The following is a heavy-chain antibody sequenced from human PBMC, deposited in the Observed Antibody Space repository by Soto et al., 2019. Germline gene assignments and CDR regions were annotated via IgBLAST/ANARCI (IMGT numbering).Heavy chain of an antibody. CDR3: ARGYNSGYGFFDY. J-gene: IGHJ4*02. V-gene: IGHV4-59*01. CDR1: GGSISSYY. D-gene: IGHD5-18*01. CDR2: VYYRGST. Sequence: PETLSLTCNVSGGSISSYYWSWIRQPPGKGLEWIGYVYYRGSTNYNPSLKSRVTILVDTSKNQFSLKLSSVTAADTAVYYCARGYNSGYGFFDYWGQGTLVTVPQ.